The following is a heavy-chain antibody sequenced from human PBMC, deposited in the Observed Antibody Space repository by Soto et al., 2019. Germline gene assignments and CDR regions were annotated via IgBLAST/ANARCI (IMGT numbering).Heavy chain of an antibody. Sequence: GGSLRLSCAASGFSLTTYAMSWVRQAPGKGLEWVSTTGISGRTTYYADSVKGRFTVSRDDSKNTLDLQMSSLRAEDTAVYYCATVHNTSRSFDYWGQGTLVTVSS. V-gene: IGHV3-23*01. CDR1: GFSLTTYA. D-gene: IGHD1-20*01. J-gene: IGHJ4*02. CDR3: ATVHNTSRSFDY. CDR2: TGISGRTT.